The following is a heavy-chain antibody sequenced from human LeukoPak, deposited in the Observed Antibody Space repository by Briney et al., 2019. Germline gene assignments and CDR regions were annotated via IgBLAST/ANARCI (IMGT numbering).Heavy chain of an antibody. CDR2: ISGSGGST. CDR3: AKIETIFGVVSPYFDY. Sequence: GGSLRLSCAASGFTFSSYAVRWVRQPPGEGLEWVSAISGSGGSTYYADSVKGRFTISRDNSKNTLYLQMNSLRAEDTVVYYCAKIETIFGVVSPYFDYGGQGTLVTVSS. CDR1: GFTFSSYA. V-gene: IGHV3-23*01. J-gene: IGHJ4*02. D-gene: IGHD3-3*01.